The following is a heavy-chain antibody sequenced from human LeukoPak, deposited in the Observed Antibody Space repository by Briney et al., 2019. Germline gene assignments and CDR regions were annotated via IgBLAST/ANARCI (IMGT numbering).Heavy chain of an antibody. CDR3: ARVLQYPGDVL. CDR2: IDSDGSNT. Sequence: TAGSLRLSCAASGFTFRNFWMHWVRQPPGKGLVWVSRIDSDGSNTFYADSLTGRFTISRDNAKNTLYLQVNSLRAEDPAVYYCARVLQYPGDVLWGQGPLVSVSS. D-gene: IGHD4-11*01. V-gene: IGHV3-74*01. CDR1: GFTFRNFW. J-gene: IGHJ4*02.